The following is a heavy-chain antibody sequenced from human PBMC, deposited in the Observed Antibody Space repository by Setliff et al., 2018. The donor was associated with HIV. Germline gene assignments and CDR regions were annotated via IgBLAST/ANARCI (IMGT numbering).Heavy chain of an antibody. J-gene: IGHJ3*02. Sequence: ASVKVSCKASGYTFTSYAMHWVRQAPGQRLEWMGWINAGNGNTKYSQKFQGRVTITRDTSASTAYMELSSLRSEDTAVYYCARRTHYYDSSGPWEAFDIWGQGTMATVSS. CDR3: ARRTHYYDSSGPWEAFDI. CDR1: GYTFTSYA. CDR2: INAGNGNT. V-gene: IGHV1-3*01. D-gene: IGHD3-22*01.